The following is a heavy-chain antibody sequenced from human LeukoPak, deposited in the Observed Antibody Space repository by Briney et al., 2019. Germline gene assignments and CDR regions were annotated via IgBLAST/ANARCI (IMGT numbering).Heavy chain of an antibody. CDR3: ARACSGTLCYPGPNDAFDI. Sequence: SETLSLTCTVSGDSISRSSHYWGWIRQPPGKGLEWIGSIYYSGSTYYNPSLKSRVTISIDTSKKQFSLKLTAVTAADTAMYYCARACSGTLCYPGPNDAFDIWGQGTMVTVSA. CDR2: IYYSGST. CDR1: GDSISRSSHY. J-gene: IGHJ3*02. V-gene: IGHV4-39*07. D-gene: IGHD2-2*01.